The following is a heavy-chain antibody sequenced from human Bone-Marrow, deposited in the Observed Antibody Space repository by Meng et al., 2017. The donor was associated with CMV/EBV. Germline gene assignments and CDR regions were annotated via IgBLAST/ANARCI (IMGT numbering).Heavy chain of an antibody. CDR2: INHSGST. Sequence: GSLRLSCAVYGGSFSGYYWSWIRQPPGKGLGWIGEINHSGSTNYNPSLKSRVTISVDTSKNQFSLKLSSVTAADTAVYYCARSGYSSGWTKFPFDYWGQGTLVTVSS. V-gene: IGHV4-34*01. J-gene: IGHJ4*02. CDR1: GGSFSGYY. CDR3: ARSGYSSGWTKFPFDY. D-gene: IGHD6-19*01.